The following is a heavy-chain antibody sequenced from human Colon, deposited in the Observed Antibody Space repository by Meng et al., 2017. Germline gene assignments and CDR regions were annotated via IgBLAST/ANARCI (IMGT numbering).Heavy chain of an antibody. D-gene: IGHD6-25*01. V-gene: IGHV7-4-1*02. J-gene: IGHJ4*02. CDR2: INTNTGKP. CDR3: ARDSEAADY. Sequence: QVQLVQSGVELKKPGASVRISCKASGYTFTTYGMNWVRQAPGQGLEWMGWINTNTGKPTYAQGLTGRFVFSLDTSVSTAYLQISSLKAEDTAVYYCARDSEAADYWGQGTLVTVSS. CDR1: GYTFTTYG.